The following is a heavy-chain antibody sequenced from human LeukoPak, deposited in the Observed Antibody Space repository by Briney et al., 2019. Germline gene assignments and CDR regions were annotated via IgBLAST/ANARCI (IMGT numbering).Heavy chain of an antibody. Sequence: GGSLRLSCAASGFTFSSYSMNWVRQAPGRGLEYISAIDIHSRSTHYADSVKGRFTISRDNSKNTLYLQVNSLRAEDTAVYYCVTSLPGQWPFDKWGQGTLVTVYS. CDR3: VTSLPGQWPFDK. V-gene: IGHV3-23*05. CDR2: IDIHSRST. D-gene: IGHD6-19*01. CDR1: GFTFSSYS. J-gene: IGHJ4*02.